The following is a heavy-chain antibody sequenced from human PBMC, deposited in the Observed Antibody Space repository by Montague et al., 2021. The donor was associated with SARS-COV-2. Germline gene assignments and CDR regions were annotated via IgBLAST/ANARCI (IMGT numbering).Heavy chain of an antibody. J-gene: IGHJ1*01. CDR1: PVSDGPIRSSTYS. Sequence: SETLSLTCTVSPVSDGPIRSSTYSWGWIRQSPGKGLEWMGSIDYSGNTDYNPSLKSRVTMSEDTSKSQLSLRVRSGTAADTAIYYCARDSYSRSWFKYWGQGTLVTVSS. D-gene: IGHD6-13*01. V-gene: IGHV4-39*02. CDR3: ARDSYSRSWFKY. CDR2: IDYSGNT.